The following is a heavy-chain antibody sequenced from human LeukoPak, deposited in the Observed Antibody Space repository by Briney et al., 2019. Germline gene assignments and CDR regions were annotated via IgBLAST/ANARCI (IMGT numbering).Heavy chain of an antibody. CDR3: TTDLGRSRIAPRFYY. J-gene: IGHJ4*02. CDR2: IKSKADGGTT. D-gene: IGHD6-6*01. CDR1: GFTFSNAW. V-gene: IGHV3-15*01. Sequence: AESLTLSCAASGFTFSNAWMSWVRQAPGKGLEWVGRIKSKADGGTTDYAAPVTGRFTISRDDSKNTLYLQINSLKTEDTAVYYCTTDLGRSRIAPRFYYWGQGTLVTVSS.